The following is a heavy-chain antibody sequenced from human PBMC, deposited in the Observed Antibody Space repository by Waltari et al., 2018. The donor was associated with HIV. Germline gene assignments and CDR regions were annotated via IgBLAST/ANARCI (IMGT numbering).Heavy chain of an antibody. CDR1: GYSFATYW. Sequence: EVQLVQSGAEVKKPGESLKISCKGSGYSFATYWIGWVRQMPGKGLEWMGIIYPGDSDTRYSPSFQGQVTISADKSIRTAYLQWSSLKASDTAMYYCTKGMYANQDYFDNWAREPWSPSPQ. J-gene: IGHJ4*02. CDR2: IYPGDSDT. V-gene: IGHV5-51*03. D-gene: IGHD2-8*01. CDR3: TKGMYANQDYFDN.